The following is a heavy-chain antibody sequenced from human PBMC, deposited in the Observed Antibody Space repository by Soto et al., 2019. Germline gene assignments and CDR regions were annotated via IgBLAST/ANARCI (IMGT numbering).Heavy chain of an antibody. D-gene: IGHD6-6*01. J-gene: IGHJ4*02. Sequence: EVQLVESGGGLVQSGGSLRLSCAASGFIFRNYWMTWVRQAPGKGLEWVANIKQDGSHIYYVDSLKGRFTISRDNAKNSVYLQMNSLRAEDSAVYYCARIGYSSSSLDDWGQGTLVIVSS. CDR2: IKQDGSHI. CDR3: ARIGYSSSSLDD. V-gene: IGHV3-7*03. CDR1: GFIFRNYW.